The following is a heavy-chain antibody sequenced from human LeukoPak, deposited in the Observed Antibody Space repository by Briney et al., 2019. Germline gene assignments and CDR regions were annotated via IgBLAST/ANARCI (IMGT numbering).Heavy chain of an antibody. Sequence: SKTLSPTCAVYGGSFSGYYWSWIRQPPGKGLEWIGEINHSGSTNYNPSLKSRVTMSVDTSKNQFSLKLSSVTAADTAVYYCARGASPDAFDIWGQGTMVTVSS. CDR2: INHSGST. V-gene: IGHV4-34*01. J-gene: IGHJ3*02. CDR3: ARGASPDAFDI. CDR1: GGSFSGYY.